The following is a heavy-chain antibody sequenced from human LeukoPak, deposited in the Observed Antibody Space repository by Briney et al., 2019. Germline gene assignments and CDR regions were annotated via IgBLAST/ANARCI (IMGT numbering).Heavy chain of an antibody. V-gene: IGHV4-59*08. CDR1: GGSISSYY. CDR3: ARQGSGWYDY. CDR2: IYYSGST. D-gene: IGHD6-19*01. J-gene: IGHJ4*02. Sequence: SETLSLTCTVSGGSISSYYWSWIRQPPGKGLEWTGYIYYSGSTNYNPSLKSRVTISVDTSKNQFSLKLSSVTAADTAVYYCARQGSGWYDYWGQGTLVTVSS.